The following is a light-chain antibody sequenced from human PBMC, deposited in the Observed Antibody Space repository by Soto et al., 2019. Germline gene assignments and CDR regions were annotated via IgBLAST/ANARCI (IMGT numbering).Light chain of an antibody. Sequence: QSALTQPASVSGSPGHSITISCTGTSSDVGSYNLVSWYQQHPGKAPKLMIYEGSKRPSGVSDRFSGSKSGNTASLTISGLQAEDEADYYCSSYAGSGTSDVVFGGGTKLTVL. CDR1: SSDVGSYNL. J-gene: IGLJ2*01. CDR2: EGS. V-gene: IGLV2-23*01. CDR3: SSYAGSGTSDVV.